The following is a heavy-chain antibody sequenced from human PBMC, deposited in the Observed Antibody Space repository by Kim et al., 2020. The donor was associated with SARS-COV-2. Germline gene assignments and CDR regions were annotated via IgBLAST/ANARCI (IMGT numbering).Heavy chain of an antibody. CDR1: GFTVSTYD. J-gene: IGHJ1*01. CDR3: ARGQGWY. Sequence: GGSLRLSCAASGFTVSTYDMNWVRQAPGKGLEWISYISSSTSTMYYADSVKGRFTISRDNANNSLDLQMNSLRDEDTAVYYCARGQGWYWGQGTLHTVSS. CDR2: ISSSTSTM. D-gene: IGHD2-15*01. V-gene: IGHV3-48*02.